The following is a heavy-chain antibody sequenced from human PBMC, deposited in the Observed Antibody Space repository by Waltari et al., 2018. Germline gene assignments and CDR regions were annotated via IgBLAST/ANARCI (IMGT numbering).Heavy chain of an antibody. Sequence: QVQLVQSGAEVKKPGSSVKVSCKASGGTFSSYAISWVRQAPGQGLEWRGGIIPIFGTANYAQKFQGRVTITADESTSTAYMELSSLRSEDTAVYYCARLANTAMVFPSDYWGQGTLVTVSS. CDR2: IIPIFGTA. CDR1: GGTFSSYA. CDR3: ARLANTAMVFPSDY. V-gene: IGHV1-69*01. D-gene: IGHD5-18*01. J-gene: IGHJ4*02.